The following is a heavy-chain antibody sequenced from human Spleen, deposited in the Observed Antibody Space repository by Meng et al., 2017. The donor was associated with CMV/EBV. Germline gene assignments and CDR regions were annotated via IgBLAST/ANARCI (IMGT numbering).Heavy chain of an antibody. CDR1: GGSISSNDYY. J-gene: IGHJ5*02. CDR3: ARDLRTSGDWFDP. Sequence: SETLSLTCTVSGGSISSNDYYWGWIRQPPGKGLEWIGSIYYSGSTYYNPSLKSRVTISVDTSKNQFSLKLSSVTAADTAVYYCARDLRTSGDWFDPWGQGTLVTVSS. D-gene: IGHD2-2*01. V-gene: IGHV4-39*07. CDR2: IYYSGST.